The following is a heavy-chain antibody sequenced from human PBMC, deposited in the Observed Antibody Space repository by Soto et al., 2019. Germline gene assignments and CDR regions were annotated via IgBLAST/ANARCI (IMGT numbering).Heavy chain of an antibody. Sequence: ASVKVSCKTSGGIFKNFDIGWVRQSPGQGLEWMGEIIPLFNATNYAQKFRGRVTVTADESTRTAYMELTRLTYDDTAVYFCAINAERNAQNFDCWGQGTLVTVSS. CDR2: IIPLFNAT. J-gene: IGHJ4*02. CDR1: GGIFKNFD. V-gene: IGHV1-69*13. CDR3: AINAERNAQNFDC. D-gene: IGHD2-2*01.